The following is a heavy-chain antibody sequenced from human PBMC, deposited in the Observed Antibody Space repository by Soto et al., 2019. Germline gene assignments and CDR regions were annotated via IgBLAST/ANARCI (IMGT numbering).Heavy chain of an antibody. D-gene: IGHD6-19*01. J-gene: IGHJ4*02. CDR2: INHSGST. V-gene: IGHV4-34*01. CDR3: ARGRVAGFDY. CDR1: GGSLSGYY. Sequence: PSETLSLTCAVYGGSLSGYYWSWIRQPPGKGLEWIGEINHSGSTNYNPSLKSRVTISVDTSKNQFSLKLSSVTAADTAVNYCARGRVAGFDYWGQGTLVTVSS.